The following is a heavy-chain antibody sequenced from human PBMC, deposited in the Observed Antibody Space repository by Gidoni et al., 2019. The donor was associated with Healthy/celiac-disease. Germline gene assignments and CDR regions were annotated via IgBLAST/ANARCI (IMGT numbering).Heavy chain of an antibody. CDR2: IIPILGIA. V-gene: IGHV1-69*02. CDR1: GGTFSTYT. Sequence: QVQLVQSGAELKKPGSSVKVPCKASGGTFSTYTISWVRQAPGQGLEWMGRIIPILGIANYAQKFQSRVTITADKSTSTAYMDLSSLGSEDTAVYYCARGENTAGAFDIWGQGTMVTVSS. CDR3: ARGENTAGAFDI. J-gene: IGHJ3*02. D-gene: IGHD3-10*01.